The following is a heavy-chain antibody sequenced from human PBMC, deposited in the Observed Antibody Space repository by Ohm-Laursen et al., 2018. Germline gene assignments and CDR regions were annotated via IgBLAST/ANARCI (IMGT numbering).Heavy chain of an antibody. CDR1: GGSINSYY. V-gene: IGHV4-59*01. CDR3: VRGWGYFDY. CDR2: IYYTGNT. J-gene: IGHJ4*02. D-gene: IGHD2-15*01. Sequence: GTLSLTCPVSGGSINSYYWSWIRQPPGKGLEWIGYIYYTGNTNYNPSLKSRVTISVDTSKNQFSLKLSSVTAADTAVYYCVRGWGYFDYWGQRTLVTVSS.